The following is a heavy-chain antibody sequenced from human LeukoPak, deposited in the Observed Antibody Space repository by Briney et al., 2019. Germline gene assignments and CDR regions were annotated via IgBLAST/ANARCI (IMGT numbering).Heavy chain of an antibody. J-gene: IGHJ4*02. CDR3: ARGNGTRYFDY. V-gene: IGHV4-34*01. Sequence: SETLSLTCAVYGGSFSGYYWSWIRQPPGKGLEWIGEINHSGSTNYNPSLKSRVTIPVDTSKNQFSLKLSSVTAADTAVYYCARGNGTRYFDYWGQGTLVTVSS. CDR2: INHSGST. CDR1: GGSFSGYY.